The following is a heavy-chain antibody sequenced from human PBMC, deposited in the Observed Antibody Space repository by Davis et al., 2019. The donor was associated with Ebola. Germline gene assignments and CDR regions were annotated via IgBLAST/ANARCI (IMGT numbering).Heavy chain of an antibody. Sequence: SETLSLTCAVYGGSFSGYYWSWIRQPPGKGLEWIGEINDSGSTNYNPSLKSRATISVDTSKNQFSLKVNSVTAADTAVYFCARGGAQTYHYGSGSYSFVYYFDYWGQGTLVTVSS. J-gene: IGHJ4*02. CDR2: INDSGST. V-gene: IGHV4-34*01. D-gene: IGHD3-10*01. CDR3: ARGGAQTYHYGSGSYSFVYYFDY. CDR1: GGSFSGYY.